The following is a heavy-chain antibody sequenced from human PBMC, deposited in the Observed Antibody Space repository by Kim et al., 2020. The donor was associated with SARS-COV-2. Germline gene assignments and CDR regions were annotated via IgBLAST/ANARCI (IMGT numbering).Heavy chain of an antibody. J-gene: IGHJ6*02. CDR3: VKEIYYDSSGYYPYYYYYGMDV. CDR1: GFTFSSYA. D-gene: IGHD3-22*01. CDR2: ISSNGGST. Sequence: GGSLRLSCSASGFTFSSYAMHWVRQAPGKGLEYVSAISSNGGSTYYADSVKGRFTISRDNSKNTLYLQMSSLRAEDTAVYYCVKEIYYDSSGYYPYYYYYGMDVWGQGTTVTVSS. V-gene: IGHV3-64D*06.